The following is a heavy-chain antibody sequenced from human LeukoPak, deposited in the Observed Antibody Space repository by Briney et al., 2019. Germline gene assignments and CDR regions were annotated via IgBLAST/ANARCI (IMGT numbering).Heavy chain of an antibody. CDR3: ARDSVYLRSGGSWLGGWFDP. V-gene: IGHV1-18*01. D-gene: IGHD2-15*01. J-gene: IGHJ5*02. CDR2: ISGYNGYT. CDR1: GYIFTGYG. Sequence: ASVKVSCKASGYIFTGYGLSWVRQAPGQGLEWMGWISGYNGYTNYAQKVQDRVTMTTDTSTSTAYMELRSLRTDDTAVYYCARDSVYLRSGGSWLGGWFDPWGQGTLVTVSS.